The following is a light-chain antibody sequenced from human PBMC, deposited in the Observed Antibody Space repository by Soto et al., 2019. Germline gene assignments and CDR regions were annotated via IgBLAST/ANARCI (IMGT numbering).Light chain of an antibody. V-gene: IGLV2-14*01. Sequence: QSALTQPASVSGSPGQSTTISCTGTSSDVGGYNYVSWYQQHPGKAPKLMIYDVSNRPSGVSNRFSGSKSGNTASLTISGLQAEDEADYYCSSYTSSVVVFGGGTKVTVL. CDR1: SSDVGGYNY. J-gene: IGLJ2*01. CDR2: DVS. CDR3: SSYTSSVVV.